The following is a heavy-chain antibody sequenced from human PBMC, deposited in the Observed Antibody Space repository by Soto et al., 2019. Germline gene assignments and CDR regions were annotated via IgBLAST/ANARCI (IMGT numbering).Heavy chain of an antibody. J-gene: IGHJ6*02. CDR3: ARVKTDYSNPRGPFFFYGMDV. D-gene: IGHD4-4*01. Sequence: QVQLVESGGGVVHPERSLRLSCSASEFTFSSYAMHWVRQAPGKGLEWVAGISYDGGHKFYGDSVRGRFTISRDSSKTTVFLQMHSLRPEDTAAYYCARVKTDYSNPRGPFFFYGMDVWVQGTTVTVSS. V-gene: IGHV3-30-3*01. CDR1: EFTFSSYA. CDR2: ISYDGGHK.